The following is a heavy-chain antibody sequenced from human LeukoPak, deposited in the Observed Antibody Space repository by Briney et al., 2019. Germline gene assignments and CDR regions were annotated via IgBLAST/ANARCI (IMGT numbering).Heavy chain of an antibody. CDR1: GFILTNAW. CDR3: TARITMVRGVILRWFDP. D-gene: IGHD3-10*01. Sequence: PGGSLRLSCAASGFILTNAWMTWVRQAPGKGLEWVGRIKSKADGGTTDYAAPVKGRFTISRDDSKNTLYLQMNSLKTEDTAVYYCTARITMVRGVILRWFDPWGQGTLVTVSS. J-gene: IGHJ5*02. CDR2: IKSKADGGTT. V-gene: IGHV3-15*01.